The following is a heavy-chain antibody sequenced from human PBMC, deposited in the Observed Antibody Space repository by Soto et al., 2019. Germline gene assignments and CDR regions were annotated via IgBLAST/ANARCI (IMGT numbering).Heavy chain of an antibody. V-gene: IGHV2-5*02. Sequence: QITLKESGPTLVKPTQTLTLTCTFSGFSLSARGVGVGWIRQPPGKALEWLTLIYWDDDKRYSPSLKSRLTITNDTSKNQVVLTLTNMDPVDTATYYCAHVIGRATMSAFDIWGQGTLVIVSS. CDR3: AHVIGRATMSAFDI. J-gene: IGHJ3*02. D-gene: IGHD1-26*01. CDR1: GFSLSARGVG. CDR2: IYWDDDK.